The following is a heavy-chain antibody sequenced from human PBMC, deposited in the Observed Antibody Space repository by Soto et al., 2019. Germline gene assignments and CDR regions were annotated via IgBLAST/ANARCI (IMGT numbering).Heavy chain of an antibody. CDR1: GFTFSSYA. J-gene: IGHJ4*02. Sequence: GGSLRLSCAASGFTFSSYAMSWVRQAPGKGLEWVSAISGSGGSTYYADSVKGRFTISRDNSKNTLYLQMNSLRAEDTAVYYCAKGQSYSSGWYDYFDYWGQGTLVTVSS. CDR3: AKGQSYSSGWYDYFDY. V-gene: IGHV3-23*01. CDR2: ISGSGGST. D-gene: IGHD6-19*01.